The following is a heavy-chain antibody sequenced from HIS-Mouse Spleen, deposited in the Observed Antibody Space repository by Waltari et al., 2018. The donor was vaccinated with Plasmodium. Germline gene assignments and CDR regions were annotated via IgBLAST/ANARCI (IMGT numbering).Heavy chain of an antibody. CDR3: ARGMKSSSSAFDI. Sequence: EVQLVESGGGLIQPGGSLRLSCAASGFTVSSNYMSWVRQAQGKGVGWVSVIYSCGSTDYADSGKGRFTISRDNSKNTLYLQMNSLRAEDTAVYYCARGMKSSSSAFDIWGQGTMVTVSS. V-gene: IGHV3-53*01. CDR1: GFTVSSNY. J-gene: IGHJ3*02. D-gene: IGHD6-6*01. CDR2: IYSCGST.